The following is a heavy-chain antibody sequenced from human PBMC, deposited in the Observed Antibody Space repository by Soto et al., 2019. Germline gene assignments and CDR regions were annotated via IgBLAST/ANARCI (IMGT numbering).Heavy chain of an antibody. CDR2: INAGNGNT. CDR1: GYTFAGCA. J-gene: IGHJ6*04. CDR3: ARDPNLYYDFWSGPMDV. V-gene: IGHV1-3*01. D-gene: IGHD3-3*01. Sequence: GASVKVSCKASGYTFAGCAMNWVRQAPGQGLEWMGWINAGNGNTKYSQKFQGRVTITRDTSASTAYMELSSLRSEDTAVYYCARDPNLYYDFWSGPMDVWGKGTTVTVSS.